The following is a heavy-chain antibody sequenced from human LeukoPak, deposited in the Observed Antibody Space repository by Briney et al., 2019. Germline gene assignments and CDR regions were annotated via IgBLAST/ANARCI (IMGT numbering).Heavy chain of an antibody. CDR1: GFTISSYS. J-gene: IGHJ4*02. V-gene: IGHV3-48*01. Sequence: GGSLRLSCAASGFTISSYSMNWVRQAPGKGLEWISYISSSSSARYYAGSVKGRFIISRDDASNSLYLQMNSLRAEDTAIYYCARMSGSRLPGYWGQGALVTVSS. CDR2: ISSSSSAR. CDR3: ARMSGSRLPGY. D-gene: IGHD3-3*01.